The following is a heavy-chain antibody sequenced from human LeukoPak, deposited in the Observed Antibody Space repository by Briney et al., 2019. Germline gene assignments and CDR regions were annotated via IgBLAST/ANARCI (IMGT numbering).Heavy chain of an antibody. CDR2: INHSGST. CDR1: GGSFSGYS. CDR3: ARWANDYSNGFDY. Sequence: PSETLSLTCVVDGGSFSGYSWNWIRQPPGKGLEWIGEINHSGSTNYNPSLKSRVTISVDTSKNQFSLKLSSVTAADTAVYYCARWANDYSNGFDYWGQGTLVTVSS. D-gene: IGHD4-11*01. V-gene: IGHV4-34*01. J-gene: IGHJ4*02.